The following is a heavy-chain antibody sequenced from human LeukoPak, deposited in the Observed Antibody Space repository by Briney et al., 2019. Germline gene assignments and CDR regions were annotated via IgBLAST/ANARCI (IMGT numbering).Heavy chain of an antibody. CDR3: ARSLVVRSSFDY. D-gene: IGHD2-2*01. J-gene: IGHJ4*02. V-gene: IGHV1-2*02. CDR1: GYTFTGYY. CDR2: INPNSGGT. Sequence: VASVKVSCKASGYTFTGYYMHWVRQAPGQGLEWMGWINPNSGGTNYAQKFQGRVTMTRDTSISTAYMELSRLRSDDTAVYYCARSLVVRSSFDYWGQGTLVTVFS.